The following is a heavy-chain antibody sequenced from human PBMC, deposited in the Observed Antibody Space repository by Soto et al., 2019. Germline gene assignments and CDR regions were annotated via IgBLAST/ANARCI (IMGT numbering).Heavy chain of an antibody. J-gene: IGHJ4*02. V-gene: IGHV1-69*13. Sequence: SVKVSCKASGGTFSSYAISWVRQAPGQGLEWMGGIIPIFGTANYAQKFQGRVTITADESTSTAYMELSSLRSEDTAVYYCASTFTGIAVAKYYFDYWGQGTLVTVSS. CDR2: IIPIFGTA. CDR1: GGTFSSYA. D-gene: IGHD6-19*01. CDR3: ASTFTGIAVAKYYFDY.